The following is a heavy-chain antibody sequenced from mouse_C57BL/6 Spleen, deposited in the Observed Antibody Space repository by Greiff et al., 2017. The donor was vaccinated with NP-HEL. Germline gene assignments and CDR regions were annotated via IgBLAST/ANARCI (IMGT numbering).Heavy chain of an antibody. J-gene: IGHJ3*01. D-gene: IGHD3-2*02. V-gene: IGHV1-50*01. CDR3: ARGRSSGSSWFAY. Sequence: QVQLQQPGAELVKPGASVKLSCKASGYTFTSYWMQWVKQRPGQGLEWIGEIDPSDSYTNYNQKFKGKATVTVDTSSSTAYMQLSSLTSEDSAVDYCARGRSSGSSWFAYWGQGTLVTVSA. CDR1: GYTFTSYW. CDR2: IDPSDSYT.